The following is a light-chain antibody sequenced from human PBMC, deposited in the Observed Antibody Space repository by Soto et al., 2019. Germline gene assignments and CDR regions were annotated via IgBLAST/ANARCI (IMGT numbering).Light chain of an antibody. CDR3: SSYTSSSTLGV. V-gene: IGLV2-14*01. Sequence: QSALTQPASVSGSPGQSITISCTGTSSDVGGYNYVSWYQQHPGKAPKLMICDVSNRPAGVSNRCSGSKSGNTASLTISGLQAEDEADYYCSSYTSSSTLGVFGTGTKVTVL. CDR1: SSDVGGYNY. J-gene: IGLJ1*01. CDR2: DVS.